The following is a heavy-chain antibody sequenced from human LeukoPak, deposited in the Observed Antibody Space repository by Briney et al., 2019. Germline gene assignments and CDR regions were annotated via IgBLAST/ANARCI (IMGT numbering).Heavy chain of an antibody. Sequence: PGGSLRLSCVASGFIFTYAWMSWVRQAPGKGLQWVGHIRRETAGSTTDYAAAVQGRFTISRDDSKKMLYLEMNSLKTEDTAVYYCTTDLNQRLKWFGNPLDHWGQGTPVTVSS. CDR2: IRRETAGSTT. CDR1: GFIFTYAW. V-gene: IGHV3-15*01. J-gene: IGHJ4*02. D-gene: IGHD3-10*01. CDR3: TTDLNQRLKWFGNPLDH.